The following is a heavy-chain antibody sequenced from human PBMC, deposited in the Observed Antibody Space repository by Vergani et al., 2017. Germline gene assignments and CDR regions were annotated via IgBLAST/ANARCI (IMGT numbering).Heavy chain of an antibody. CDR3: ARGVAGLFDP. CDR2: IDYSGRT. Sequence: QVQLQESGPGLVKPSETLSLTCTVSGGSISSYYWSGIRQPPGKGLEWIGYIDYSGRTNYNPSLKSRVTISGDTSKNQFSLKLSSVTAADTAVYYCARGVAGLFDPWGQGTLVTVSS. CDR1: GGSISSYY. J-gene: IGHJ5*02. D-gene: IGHD6-19*01. V-gene: IGHV4-59*01.